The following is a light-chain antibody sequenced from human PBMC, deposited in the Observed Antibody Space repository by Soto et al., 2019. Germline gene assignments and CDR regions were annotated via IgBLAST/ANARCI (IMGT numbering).Light chain of an antibody. CDR3: QQYGYSPWT. CDR1: QSVDSIY. CDR2: GTS. J-gene: IGKJ1*01. Sequence: EIVLTQSPGTLSLSPGDRATLSCRASQSVDSIYLAWYQQKPGQAPRLLIYGTSSRATGIPDRFSGSGSGTDFTLTISRREPEDFAMFYCQQYGYSPWTFGQGTKVEI. V-gene: IGKV3-20*01.